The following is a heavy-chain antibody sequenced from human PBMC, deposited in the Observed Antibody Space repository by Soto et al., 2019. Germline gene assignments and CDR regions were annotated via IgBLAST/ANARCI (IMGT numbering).Heavy chain of an antibody. CDR2: ISSSGSTI. V-gene: IGHV3-48*03. CDR3: ARENNWNYDY. J-gene: IGHJ4*02. Sequence: EVQLVESGGGLVQPGGSLRLSCAASGFTFSSYEMNWVRQAPGKGLEWVSYISSSGSTIYYADSVKGRFTISRDNAKNSLYLQLNSLRAEATAVSYCARENNWNYDYWGQGTLVTVSS. D-gene: IGHD1-7*01. CDR1: GFTFSSYE.